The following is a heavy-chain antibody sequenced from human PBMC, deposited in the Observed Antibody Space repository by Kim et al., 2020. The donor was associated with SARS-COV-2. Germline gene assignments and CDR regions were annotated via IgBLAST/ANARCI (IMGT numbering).Heavy chain of an antibody. D-gene: IGHD3-9*01. CDR1: GGSISSYY. Sequence: SETLSLTCTVSGGSISSYYWSWIRQPPGKGLEWIGYIYYSGSTNYNPSLKSRVTISVDTSKNQFSLKLSSVTAADTAVYYCARVPGGLSGNDAFDIWGQGTMVTVSS. V-gene: IGHV4-59*01. J-gene: IGHJ3*02. CDR2: IYYSGST. CDR3: ARVPGGLSGNDAFDI.